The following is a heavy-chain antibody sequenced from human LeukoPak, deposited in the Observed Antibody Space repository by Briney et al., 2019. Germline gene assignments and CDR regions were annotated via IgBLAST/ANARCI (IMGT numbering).Heavy chain of an antibody. V-gene: IGHV4-59*01. CDR2: IYYSGST. CDR3: ARVPDCSGGSCYSHDY. CDR1: GGSISSYY. J-gene: IGHJ4*02. Sequence: SETLSLTCTVSGGSISSYYWSWIRQPPGKGLEWIGYIYYSGSTNYNPSLKSRATISVDTSKNQFSLKLSSVTAADTAVYYCARVPDCSGGSCYSHDYWGQGTLVTVSS. D-gene: IGHD2-15*01.